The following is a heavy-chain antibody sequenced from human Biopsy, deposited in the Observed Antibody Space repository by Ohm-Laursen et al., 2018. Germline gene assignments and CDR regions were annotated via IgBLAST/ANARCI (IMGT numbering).Heavy chain of an antibody. J-gene: IGHJ2*01. V-gene: IGHV4-59*01. CDR3: ARDRGYYSDRTVPGYFDL. D-gene: IGHD3-22*01. CDR1: GDSISTYY. Sequence: PSQTLSLTCPVSGDSISTYYWSWIRQPPGKGLQWIGYIYYTGNTDYNPSLQSRVTISVDTSKNHFSLRLRSMTPADTATYYCARDRGYYSDRTVPGYFDLWGRGTLVTVSS. CDR2: IYYTGNT.